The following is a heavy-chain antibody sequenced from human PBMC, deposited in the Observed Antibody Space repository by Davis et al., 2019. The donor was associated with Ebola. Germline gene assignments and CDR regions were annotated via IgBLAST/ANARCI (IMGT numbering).Heavy chain of an antibody. D-gene: IGHD3-22*01. Sequence: GESLKISCAASGFTFSDYYMTWIRQAPGKGLEWVSYISSSGSTIYYADSVKGRFTISRDNAKNSLYLQMNSLRAEDTAVYYCAKGNRVTYQYDSGDDYWGQGTLVTVSS. CDR3: AKGNRVTYQYDSGDDY. CDR2: ISSSGSTI. J-gene: IGHJ4*02. CDR1: GFTFSDYY. V-gene: IGHV3-11*01.